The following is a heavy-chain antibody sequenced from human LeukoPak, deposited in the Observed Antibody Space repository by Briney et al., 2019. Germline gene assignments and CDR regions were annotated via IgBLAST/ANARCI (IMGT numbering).Heavy chain of an antibody. J-gene: IGHJ4*02. CDR1: GFTLSSYA. D-gene: IGHD2-21*01. CDR2: ISDSGNT. Sequence: GGSQRLSCAASGFTLSSYAMSWVRQAPGKGLEWVSAISDSGNTYHADSVKGRFTISRDSSKNTLFLQMNRLRPEDAAVYYCAKAPVTTCRGAYCYPFDYWGEGTLVTVFS. CDR3: AKAPVTTCRGAYCYPFDY. V-gene: IGHV3-23*01.